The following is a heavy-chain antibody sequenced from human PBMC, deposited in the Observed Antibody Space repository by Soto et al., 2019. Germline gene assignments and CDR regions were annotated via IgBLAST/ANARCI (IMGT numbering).Heavy chain of an antibody. V-gene: IGHV1-18*01. Sequence: ASVKVSCKASGYTFTSYGISWVRQAPGQGLEWMGWISAYNGNTNYAQKLQGRVTMTTDTSTSTAYMELRSLRSDDTAVYYCARDPTPSVYSSSSYGGFDYWGQGTLVTVSS. CDR1: GYTFTSYG. CDR3: ARDPTPSVYSSSSYGGFDY. J-gene: IGHJ4*02. D-gene: IGHD6-13*01. CDR2: ISAYNGNT.